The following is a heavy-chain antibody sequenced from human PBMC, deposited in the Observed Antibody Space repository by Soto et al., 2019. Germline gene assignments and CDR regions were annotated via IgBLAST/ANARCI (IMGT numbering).Heavy chain of an antibody. CDR3: ARDFGYCSSTSCYTPYYYYGMDV. Sequence: ASVKVSCKASGYTFTSYGISWVRQAPGQGLEWMGWISAYNGNTNYAQKLQGRVTMTTDTSTSTPYMELRSLRSDDTAVYYCARDFGYCSSTSCYTPYYYYGMDVWGQGTTVTVSS. V-gene: IGHV1-18*04. J-gene: IGHJ6*02. CDR2: ISAYNGNT. CDR1: GYTFTSYG. D-gene: IGHD2-2*02.